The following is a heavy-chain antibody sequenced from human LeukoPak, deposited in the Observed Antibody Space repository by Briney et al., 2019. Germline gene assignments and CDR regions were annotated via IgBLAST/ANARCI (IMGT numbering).Heavy chain of an antibody. D-gene: IGHD3-22*01. CDR2: INHSGST. J-gene: IGHJ4*02. CDR1: GGSFSGYY. Sequence: SETLSLTCAVYGGSFSGYYWSWIRQPPGKGLEWIGEINHSGSTNYNPSLKSRVTISVDTSKNQFSLKLSSVTAADTAVYYCARSAYYYDSSAHFDYWGQGTLATVSS. CDR3: ARSAYYYDSSAHFDY. V-gene: IGHV4-34*01.